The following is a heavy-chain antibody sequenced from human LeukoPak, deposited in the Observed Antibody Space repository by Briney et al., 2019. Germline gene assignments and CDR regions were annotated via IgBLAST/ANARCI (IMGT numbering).Heavy chain of an antibody. V-gene: IGHV4-59*01. Sequence: SETLSLTCTVSGGSISSYYWSWIRQPPGKGLEWTGYIYYSGSTNYNPSLKSRVTISVDTSKNQFSLKLSSVTAADTAVYYCAREATGALYFDLWGRGTLVTVSS. J-gene: IGHJ2*01. CDR2: IYYSGST. CDR1: GGSISSYY. D-gene: IGHD7-27*01. CDR3: AREATGALYFDL.